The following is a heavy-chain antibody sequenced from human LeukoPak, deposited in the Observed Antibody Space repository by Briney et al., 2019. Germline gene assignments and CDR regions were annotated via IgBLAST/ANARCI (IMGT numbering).Heavy chain of an antibody. J-gene: IGHJ3*02. CDR1: GYXFTGYY. CDR2: INPNSGGT. Sequence: ASVKVSCRASGYXFTGYYIHWVRQAPGQGLEWMGWINPNSGGTNYAQKFQGRVTMTRDTSISTAYMELSRLRSDDTAVYYCARDGDAGAFDIWGQGTMVTVSS. D-gene: IGHD7-27*01. CDR3: ARDGDAGAFDI. V-gene: IGHV1-2*02.